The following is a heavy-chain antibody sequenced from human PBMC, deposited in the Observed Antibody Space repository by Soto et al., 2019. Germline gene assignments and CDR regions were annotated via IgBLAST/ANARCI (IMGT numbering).Heavy chain of an antibody. D-gene: IGHD3-10*01. CDR3: SKDRMGAGVRGYFDY. J-gene: IGHJ4*02. Sequence: QVQLVESGGGVVQPGRSLRLSCAASGFTFSSYGMHWGRQAPGKGLEGLAVIIYDGSTKYYADSVKGRFTISRDNSKSTLYLQRNSLRAEDTAVYYCSKDRMGAGVRGYFDYWGQGTLVTVSS. CDR2: IIYDGSTK. V-gene: IGHV3-30*18. CDR1: GFTFSSYG.